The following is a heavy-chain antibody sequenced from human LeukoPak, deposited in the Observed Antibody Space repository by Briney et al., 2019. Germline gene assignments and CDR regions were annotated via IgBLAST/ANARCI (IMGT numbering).Heavy chain of an antibody. CDR3: ARGSSIDCYGSGNYYYYMDV. CDR2: ISTYNGNT. J-gene: IGHJ6*03. V-gene: IGHV1-18*01. Sequence: ASVTVSCKASGYTFTSYGISWVRQAPGQGLEWMGWISTYNGNTNYAQELQGRVTITTDKSTSTAYMELSSLRSEDTAVYYCARGSSIDCYGSGNYYYYMDVWGKGTTVTISS. D-gene: IGHD3-10*01. CDR1: GYTFTSYG.